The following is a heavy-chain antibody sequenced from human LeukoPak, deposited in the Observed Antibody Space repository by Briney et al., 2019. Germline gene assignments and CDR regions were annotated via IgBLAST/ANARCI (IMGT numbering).Heavy chain of an antibody. Sequence: GGSLRLSCAASGFTFSSYSMNWVRQAPGKGLEWVSSISSSSSYIYYADSVKGRFTISRDNNKNTLHLQMNNLRAEDTAVYYCAREISGRDDYWGQGTLVTVSS. J-gene: IGHJ4*02. CDR3: AREISGRDDY. V-gene: IGHV3-21*01. D-gene: IGHD2-15*01. CDR2: ISSSSSYI. CDR1: GFTFSSYS.